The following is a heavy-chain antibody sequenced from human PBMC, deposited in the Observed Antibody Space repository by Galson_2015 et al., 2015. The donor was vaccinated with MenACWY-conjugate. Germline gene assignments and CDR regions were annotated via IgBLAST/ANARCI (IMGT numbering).Heavy chain of an antibody. D-gene: IGHD3-22*01. CDR2: IYYSGST. V-gene: IGHV4-39*01. Sequence: ETLSLTCSVSGGSTSSRSFFWGWIRQPPGKGLEWIGSIYYSGSTYYNPSLKSRVTISVDTSKKQVSLNLFSVTAADTAVYYCARLPYYYESGGDAIDIWGQGTMVTVSS. CDR3: ARLPYYYESGGDAIDI. J-gene: IGHJ3*02. CDR1: GGSTSSRSFF.